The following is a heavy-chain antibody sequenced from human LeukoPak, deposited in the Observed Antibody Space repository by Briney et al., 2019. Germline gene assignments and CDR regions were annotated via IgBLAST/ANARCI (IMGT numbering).Heavy chain of an antibody. CDR3: ARKGIGNWGSDY. CDR2: ISTSSSII. V-gene: IGHV3-48*02. D-gene: IGHD7-27*01. Sequence: GGSLRLSCAASGFSFSSYRMNWVRQAPGKGLEWVSHISTSSSIIYYADSVEGRFTISRDNAKNSLYLQMNSLRDEDTAVYYCARKGIGNWGSDYWGQGTLVTVSS. J-gene: IGHJ4*02. CDR1: GFSFSSYR.